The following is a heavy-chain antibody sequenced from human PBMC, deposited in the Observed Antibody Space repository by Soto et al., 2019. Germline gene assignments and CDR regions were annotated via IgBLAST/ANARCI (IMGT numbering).Heavy chain of an antibody. Sequence: SETLSLTCTVSGGAFSSTNYYWGWIRKPPGKGLEWIGSISYSGKIYYNPSLKSRVTISVDTSKNQFSLKLSSVTAADTAVYYCARDLDDGGFDPWGQGTLVTVSS. CDR3: ARDLDDGGFDP. D-gene: IGHD3-10*01. CDR2: ISYSGKI. V-gene: IGHV4-39*07. CDR1: GGAFSSTNYY. J-gene: IGHJ5*02.